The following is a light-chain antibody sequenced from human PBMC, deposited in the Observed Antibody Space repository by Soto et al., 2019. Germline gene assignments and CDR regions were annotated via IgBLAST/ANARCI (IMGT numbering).Light chain of an antibody. CDR2: DAS. V-gene: IGKV3-11*01. Sequence: EIVLTQSPATLSLSPGERATLSCRASQSIRNHLAWYQQKPGQAPRLLIYDASSRATGIPVRFSGSGSGTDFTLTISSLAPEDFAVYYCQQRSNWPRFGQGTKVE. CDR1: QSIRNH. J-gene: IGKJ1*01. CDR3: QQRSNWPR.